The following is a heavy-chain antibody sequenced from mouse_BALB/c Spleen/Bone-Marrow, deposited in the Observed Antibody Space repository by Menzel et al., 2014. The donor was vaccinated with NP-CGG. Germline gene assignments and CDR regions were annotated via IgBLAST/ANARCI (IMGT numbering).Heavy chain of an antibody. CDR1: GYTFSSYW. CDR2: ILPGSGTT. CDR3: ARSHYYGLYYAMDY. J-gene: IGHJ4*01. D-gene: IGHD1-1*01. Sequence: QVQLQQSGAELMKPGASVKISCKTTGYTFSSYWIEWVKQRPGRGLEWIGEILPGSGTTNYNEKFKGKATFTADTSSNTAYMQLSSLTSEDSAVYYCARSHYYGLYYAMDYWGQGTSVTVSS. V-gene: IGHV1-9*01.